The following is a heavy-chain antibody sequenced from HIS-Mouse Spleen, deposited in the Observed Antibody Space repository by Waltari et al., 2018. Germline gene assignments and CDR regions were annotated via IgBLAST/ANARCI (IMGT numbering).Heavy chain of an antibody. D-gene: IGHD3-16*01. CDR2: INPTSGGT. J-gene: IGHJ3*02. CDR3: ARDGAFGGNAFDI. V-gene: IGHV1-2*02. CDR1: GYTFTGYY. Sequence: QVQLVQSGAEVKKPGASVKVSCKASGYTFTGYYMHWVRQAPGQGLEWMGGINPTSGGTNYARKVKGRVTMTRDTSISTAYMELSRLRSDDTAVYYCARDGAFGGNAFDIWGQGTMVTVSS.